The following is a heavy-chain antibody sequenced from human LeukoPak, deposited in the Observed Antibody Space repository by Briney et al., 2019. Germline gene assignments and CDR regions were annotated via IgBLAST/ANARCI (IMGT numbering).Heavy chain of an antibody. CDR1: GGTFSSYA. Sequence: ASVKVSCKASGGTFSSYAISWVRQAPGQGLEWMGGIIPIFGTANYAQKFQGRVTITADKSTSTAYMELSGLRSEDTAVYYCAREPFGLSTNKRWFDPWGQGTLVTVSS. V-gene: IGHV1-69*06. J-gene: IGHJ5*02. CDR2: IIPIFGTA. D-gene: IGHD2-2*01. CDR3: AREPFGLSTNKRWFDP.